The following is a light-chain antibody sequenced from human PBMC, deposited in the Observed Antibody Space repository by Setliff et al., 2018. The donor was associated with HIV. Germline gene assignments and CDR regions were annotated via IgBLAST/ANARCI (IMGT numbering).Light chain of an antibody. CDR2: ELS. Sequence: QSVLTQPPSASGSPGQSVASSCTGTSSDIGSHNHVSWYQQYPGKAPQLMIYELSQRPSGVPDRFSGSKSGNTASLTASGLQAEDEADYYCASYAGDGVHDIYVFGTGTKVTVL. CDR3: ASYAGDGVHDIYV. J-gene: IGLJ1*01. CDR1: SSDIGSHNH. V-gene: IGLV2-8*01.